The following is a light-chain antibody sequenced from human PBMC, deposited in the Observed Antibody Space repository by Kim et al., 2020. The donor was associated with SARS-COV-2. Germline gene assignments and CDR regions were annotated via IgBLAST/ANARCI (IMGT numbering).Light chain of an antibody. CDR3: SSYTSSSPVV. V-gene: IGLV2-18*02. CDR2: EVS. CDR1: SSDVGSYNR. J-gene: IGLJ2*01. Sequence: QSAPTQPPSVSGSPGQSVTISCTGTSSDVGSYNRVSWYQQPPGTAPKLMIYEVSNRPSGVPDRFSGSKSGNTASLTISGLQAEDEADYYCSSYTSSSPVVFGGGTKLTVL.